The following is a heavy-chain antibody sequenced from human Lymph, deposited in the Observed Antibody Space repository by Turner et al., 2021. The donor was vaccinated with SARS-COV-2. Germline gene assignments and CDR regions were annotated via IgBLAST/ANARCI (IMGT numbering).Heavy chain of an antibody. CDR1: GGSMNNNY. CDR2: IFYRGST. Sequence: QVQLQESGPKLVKPLETLPVTCTVSGGSMNNNYWSWIRQPPGKRLEWIGFIFYRGSTNYNPSLKSRVTISVDTSENQFSLKLTSVTAADTAIYYCARQTVNNWVDPWGQGTLVTVSS. CDR3: ARQTVNNWVDP. V-gene: IGHV4-59*01. J-gene: IGHJ5*02. D-gene: IGHD2-21*02.